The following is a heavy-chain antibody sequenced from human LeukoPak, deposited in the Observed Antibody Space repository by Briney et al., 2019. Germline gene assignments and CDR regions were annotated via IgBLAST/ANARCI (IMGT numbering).Heavy chain of an antibody. V-gene: IGHV1-69*06. CDR1: GVTFSSDA. CDR3: ARGATVPSRRYFDY. D-gene: IGHD4-17*01. CDR2: IIPIFGTA. J-gene: IGHJ4*02. Sequence: SVKVSCKASGVTFSSDAISWVRQAPGQGLEWVGGIIPIFGTANYAQKFQGRVTITADKSTSTAYMELSSLRSEDTAVYYCARGATVPSRRYFDYWGQGTLVTVSS.